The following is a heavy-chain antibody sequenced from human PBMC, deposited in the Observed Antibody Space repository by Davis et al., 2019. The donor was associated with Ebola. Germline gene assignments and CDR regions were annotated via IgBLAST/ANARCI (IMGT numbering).Heavy chain of an antibody. Sequence: SGPTLVKPTQTLTLTCTFSGFSLSSTGLSVNWVRQPPGKAPEWLAVVYWDGGKRYSPSLHDRLTIAKDTSQNQVVLTVTNVGPMDTATYYCAQSRFVFDNWGQGILVTVSS. J-gene: IGHJ4*02. CDR2: VYWDGGK. V-gene: IGHV2-5*02. CDR1: GFSLSSTGLS. CDR3: AQSRFVFDN. D-gene: IGHD3-3*01.